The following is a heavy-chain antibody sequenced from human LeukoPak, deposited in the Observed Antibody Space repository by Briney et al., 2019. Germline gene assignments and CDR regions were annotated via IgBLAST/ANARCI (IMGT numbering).Heavy chain of an antibody. CDR1: GGSISSYY. Sequence: SETLPLTCTVSGGSISSYYWSWIRQPPGKGLEWIGYIYYSGSTNYNPSLKSRVTISVDTSKNQFSLKLSSVTAADTAVYYCARESTTVTLDAFDIWGQGTMVTVSS. J-gene: IGHJ3*02. D-gene: IGHD4-17*01. CDR2: IYYSGST. V-gene: IGHV4-59*01. CDR3: ARESTTVTLDAFDI.